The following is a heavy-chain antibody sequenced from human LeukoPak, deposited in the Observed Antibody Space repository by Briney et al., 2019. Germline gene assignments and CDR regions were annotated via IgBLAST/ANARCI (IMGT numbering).Heavy chain of an antibody. V-gene: IGHV4-4*02. CDR2: VYHSGSA. D-gene: IGHD6-19*01. Sequence: PSGTLSLTCAVSGGSISSSDWWSWARQPPGKGLEWIGDVYHSGSANYKSSLKSRVIISVDKSKNQFFLKLTSVTAADTAVYYCAREGIAVAGPMDVWGQGTTVTVSS. CDR1: GGSISSSDW. J-gene: IGHJ6*02. CDR3: AREGIAVAGPMDV.